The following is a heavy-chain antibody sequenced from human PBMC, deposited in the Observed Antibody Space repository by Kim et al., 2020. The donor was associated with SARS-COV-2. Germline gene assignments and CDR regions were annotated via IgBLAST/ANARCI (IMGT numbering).Heavy chain of an antibody. CDR2: IKSKTDGGTT. Sequence: GGSLRLSCAASGFTFSNAWMSWVRQAPGKGLEWVGRIKSKTDGGTTDYAAPVKGRFTTSRDDSKNTLYLQMNSLKTEDTAVYYCTTAADSSGYGMGPPGGIDIWGQGTMVTVSS. D-gene: IGHD3-22*01. J-gene: IGHJ3*02. V-gene: IGHV3-15*01. CDR3: TTAADSSGYGMGPPGGIDI. CDR1: GFTFSNAW.